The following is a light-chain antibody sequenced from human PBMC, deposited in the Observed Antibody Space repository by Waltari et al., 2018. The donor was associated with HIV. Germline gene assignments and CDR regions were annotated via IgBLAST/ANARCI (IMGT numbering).Light chain of an antibody. CDR2: RNY. CDR1: SSNIGSNH. V-gene: IGLV1-47*01. CDR3: AVWDVSLNGRV. J-gene: IGLJ3*02. Sequence: QSVLSQQPSASGTPGQRVTFSCSGSSSNIGSNHVYWYQQFPGTAPKLLIYRNYQRPSGVPARFSVSNSGTSASLAISGLRSEDEADYYCAVWDVSLNGRVFGGGTKLTVL.